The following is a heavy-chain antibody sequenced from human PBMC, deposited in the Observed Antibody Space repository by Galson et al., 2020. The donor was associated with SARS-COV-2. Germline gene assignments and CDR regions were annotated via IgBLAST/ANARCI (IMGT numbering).Heavy chain of an antibody. V-gene: IGHV3-23*01. CDR3: AKDHRYSPQTPWDY. D-gene: IGHD5-12*01. J-gene: IGHJ4*02. CDR2: ISGSGAST. CDR1: GFSFSSYA. Sequence: GGSLRLSCAASGFSFSSYAMSWVRQAPGKGLEWVSTISGSGASTYYADSVKGRFTVSRDNSKNMLYLQMNSPRAEDTAVYYCAKDHRYSPQTPWDYWGQGTLVTVSS.